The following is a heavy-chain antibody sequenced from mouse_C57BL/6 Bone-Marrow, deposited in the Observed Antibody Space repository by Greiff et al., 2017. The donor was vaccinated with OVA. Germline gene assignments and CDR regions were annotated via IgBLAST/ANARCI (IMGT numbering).Heavy chain of an antibody. D-gene: IGHD2-3*01. Sequence: VQLQQPGAELVKPGASVKMSCKASGYTFTRYWITWVKQRPGTGLEWIGDIYPGSGSTNYNEKFKSKATLTVDTSASTDYMQLSSLTSEDAAVYYCEREGGYYADYFDYWGQGTTLTVSS. J-gene: IGHJ2*01. CDR3: EREGGYYADYFDY. V-gene: IGHV1-55*01. CDR1: GYTFTRYW. CDR2: IYPGSGST.